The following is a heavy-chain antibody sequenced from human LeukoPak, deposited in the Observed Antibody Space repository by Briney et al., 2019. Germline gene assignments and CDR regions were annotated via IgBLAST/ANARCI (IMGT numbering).Heavy chain of an antibody. CDR3: ARGPKTNYYGNSFDP. CDR1: GYNFNGYY. J-gene: IGHJ5*02. D-gene: IGHD3-10*01. CDR2: IKPSSSFT. Sequence: ASVNISCKTSGYNFNGYYLHWVRQAPGQGLEWMGWIKPSSSFTDSAERFKDRVTMTSDTSITTAYMELNSLRSDDTAVYYCARGPKTNYYGNSFDPWGQGTLVTVSS. V-gene: IGHV1-2*02.